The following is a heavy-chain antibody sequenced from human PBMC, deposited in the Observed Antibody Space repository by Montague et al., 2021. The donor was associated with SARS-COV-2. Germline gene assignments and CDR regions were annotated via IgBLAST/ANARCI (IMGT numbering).Heavy chain of an antibody. CDR1: GFTFSSYS. CDR2: ISSSSSYI. CDR3: ASELHPNYYYGMDV. D-gene: IGHD4-11*01. Sequence: SLRLSCAASGFTFSSYSMNWVRQAPGKGLEWVSSISSSSSYIYXXXSXXGRFTISRDNAKNSLYLQLNSLRAEATAVYYCASELHPNYYYGMDVRGQGTTVTVSS. V-gene: IGHV3-21*01. J-gene: IGHJ6*02.